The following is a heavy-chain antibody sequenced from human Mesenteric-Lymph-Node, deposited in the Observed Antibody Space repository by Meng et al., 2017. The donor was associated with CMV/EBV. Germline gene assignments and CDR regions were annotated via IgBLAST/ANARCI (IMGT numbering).Heavy chain of an antibody. CDR3: AREPHDGHYDS. D-gene: IGHD5-24*01. J-gene: IGHJ4*02. Sequence: GESLKISCIVSGFDVSGNHINWVRQAPGKGLEWVSTIYGDGYTNSADSVKGRFTISRDNSKNTLYLYMNSLRPEDTAVFYCAREPHDGHYDSWGQGTLVTVSS. V-gene: IGHV3-66*02. CDR2: IYGDGYT. CDR1: GFDVSGNH.